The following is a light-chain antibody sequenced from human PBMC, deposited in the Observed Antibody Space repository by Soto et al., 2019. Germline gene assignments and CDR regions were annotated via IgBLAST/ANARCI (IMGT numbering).Light chain of an antibody. V-gene: IGKV3-15*01. CDR1: QSVSSN. Sequence: EIVMTQSPATLSVSPGERATLPCRASQSVSSNLAWYLQKPGQAPRLLIYGASTRATGIPAMFSGSGSGTEFTLTISSLQSEDFAVYYCQQYNNWPITFGQGTRLQIK. J-gene: IGKJ5*01. CDR2: GAS. CDR3: QQYNNWPIT.